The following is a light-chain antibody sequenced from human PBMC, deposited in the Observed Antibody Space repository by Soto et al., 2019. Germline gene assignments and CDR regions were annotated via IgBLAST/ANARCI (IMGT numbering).Light chain of an antibody. Sequence: DIQMTQSPSSVSASVGDRVTMTCRASQGINSWLAWYQQKPGKAPRLLIFAASNLQSGVPSRFSGSGSGTDFTLTISRLQPEDFATYYCLQFYNFSWTFGQGTKVDIK. V-gene: IGKV1-12*01. CDR1: QGINSW. J-gene: IGKJ1*01. CDR2: AAS. CDR3: LQFYNFSWT.